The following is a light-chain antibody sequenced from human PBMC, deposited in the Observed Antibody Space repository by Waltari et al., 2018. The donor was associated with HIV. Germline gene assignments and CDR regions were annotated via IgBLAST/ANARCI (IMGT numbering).Light chain of an antibody. V-gene: IGLV2-8*01. CDR1: SSDVGGSKY. CDR3: NSYAGSNNWV. CDR2: EVN. Sequence: QSALTQPPSASGSPGQSVTISCTGTSSDVGGSKYVSWYQQHPGKAPKLMIYEVNKRPSGVPDPFAGSKSANPASLPFSGRQADDESDYYCNSYAGSNNWVFGGGTKLTVL. J-gene: IGLJ3*02.